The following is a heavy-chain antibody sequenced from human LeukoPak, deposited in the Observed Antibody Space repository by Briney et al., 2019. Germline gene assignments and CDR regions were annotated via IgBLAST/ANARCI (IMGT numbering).Heavy chain of an antibody. J-gene: IGHJ4*02. CDR1: GFTFSSYW. V-gene: IGHV3-7*01. Sequence: GGSLRLSCSASGFTFSSYWMSWVRQAPGKGLEWVAKIKQDGSEKYYVDSMKGRFTISRDNAKNSLYLQMNSLRAEATAVYYCARSGTAATMQRIDYWGQGTLVTVSS. CDR3: ARSGTAATMQRIDY. D-gene: IGHD2-15*01. CDR2: IKQDGSEK.